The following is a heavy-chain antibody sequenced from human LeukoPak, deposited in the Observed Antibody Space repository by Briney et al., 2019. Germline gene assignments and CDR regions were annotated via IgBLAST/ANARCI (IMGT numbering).Heavy chain of an antibody. J-gene: IGHJ4*02. V-gene: IGHV4-34*01. Sequence: PSETLSLTCAVYGGSLSGYYWSWIRQPPAKGLEWIGEINHRGSTNYIPSLKSRVTISVDTSKNQFSLKLSSVTAADTAVYYCASARELPSLDPTGDYWGQGTLVTVSS. D-gene: IGHD1-26*01. CDR1: GGSLSGYY. CDR3: ASARELPSLDPTGDY. CDR2: INHRGST.